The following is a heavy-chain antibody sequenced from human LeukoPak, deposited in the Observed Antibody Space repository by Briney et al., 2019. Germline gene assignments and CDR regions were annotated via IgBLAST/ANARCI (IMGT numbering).Heavy chain of an antibody. CDR3: ARAISGDYDSSGYSLFDY. V-gene: IGHV4-34*01. CDR2: INHSGST. Sequence: SETLSLTCAVCGGSFSGYYWSWIRQPPGKGLEWIGEINHSGSTNYNPSLKSRVTISVDTSKNQFSLKLSSVTAADTAVYYCARAISGDYDSSGYSLFDYWGQGTLVTVSS. J-gene: IGHJ4*02. D-gene: IGHD3-22*01. CDR1: GGSFSGYY.